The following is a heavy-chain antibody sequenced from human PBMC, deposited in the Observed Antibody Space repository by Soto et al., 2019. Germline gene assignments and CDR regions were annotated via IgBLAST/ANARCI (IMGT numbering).Heavy chain of an antibody. D-gene: IGHD2-15*01. CDR2: IYSGGST. J-gene: IGHJ4*02. CDR1: GFTVSSNY. CDR3: ATAKLLLPWLFDY. V-gene: IGHV3-66*01. Sequence: HPGGSLRHSCADSGFTVSSNYMSWDRQAPGKGLEWVSVIYSGGSTYYADSVKGRFIISRDDSKNTLFLQMNSLRAEDTAVYYCATAKLLLPWLFDYWGQGTLVTVSS.